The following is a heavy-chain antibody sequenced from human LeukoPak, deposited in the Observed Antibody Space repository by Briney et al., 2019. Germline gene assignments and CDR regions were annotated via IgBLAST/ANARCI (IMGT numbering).Heavy chain of an antibody. J-gene: IGHJ4*02. CDR1: GFTVSSNY. Sequence: GGSLRLSCAASGFTVSSNYMSWVRQAPGKGLEWVAVIWYDGSNKYYADSVKGRFTISRDNSKNTLYLQMNSLRAEDTAVYYCARDGPWGLNYYFDYWGQGTLVTVSS. D-gene: IGHD7-27*01. V-gene: IGHV3-33*08. CDR3: ARDGPWGLNYYFDY. CDR2: IWYDGSNK.